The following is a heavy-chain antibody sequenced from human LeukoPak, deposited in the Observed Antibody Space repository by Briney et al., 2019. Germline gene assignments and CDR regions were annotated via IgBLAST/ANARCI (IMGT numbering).Heavy chain of an antibody. CDR1: GYSFTSYG. Sequence: ASVKVSCKASGYSFTSYGISWVRQAPGQGLEWMGWISTYNGNTNYAQKLQGRVTMTTDTSTSIAYMELRSLRSDDTAVYYCARGYYYGSGSYVPDYWGQGTLITVSS. V-gene: IGHV1-18*04. D-gene: IGHD3-10*01. CDR2: ISTYNGNT. J-gene: IGHJ4*02. CDR3: ARGYYYGSGSYVPDY.